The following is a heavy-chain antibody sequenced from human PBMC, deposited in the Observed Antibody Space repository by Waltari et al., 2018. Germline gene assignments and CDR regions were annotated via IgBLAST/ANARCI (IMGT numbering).Heavy chain of an antibody. CDR2: ISGSGGST. D-gene: IGHD3-10*01. CDR3: AKEVTMVRGGYYYGMDV. J-gene: IGHJ6*02. Sequence: EVQLLESGGGLVQPGGSLRLSCAASGLTCSSYAMSWVRQAPGKGLEWVSAISGSGGSTYYADSVKGRFTISRDNSKNTLYLQMNSLRAEDTAVYYCAKEVTMVRGGYYYGMDVWGQGTTVTVSS. V-gene: IGHV3-23*01. CDR1: GLTCSSYA.